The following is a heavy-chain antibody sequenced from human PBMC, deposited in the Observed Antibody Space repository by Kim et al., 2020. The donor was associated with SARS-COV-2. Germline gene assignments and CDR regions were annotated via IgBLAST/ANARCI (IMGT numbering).Heavy chain of an antibody. CDR3: AKGIWFGGYYFDY. CDR2: ISGSGANT. CDR1: GFTFSNYA. J-gene: IGHJ4*02. V-gene: IGHV3-23*01. Sequence: GGSLRLSCAASGFTFSNYAMGWVRQPPGKGLEWVSAISGSGANTYYAGSVKGRFTISRDNSKDTLYLQMNSLRAEDTAAYFCAKGIWFGGYYFDYWGQGT. D-gene: IGHD3-10*01.